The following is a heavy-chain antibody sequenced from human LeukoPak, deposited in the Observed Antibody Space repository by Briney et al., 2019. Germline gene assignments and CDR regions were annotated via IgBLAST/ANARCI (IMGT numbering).Heavy chain of an antibody. CDR1: GYSTSSGYY. CDR3: ARDNIVVVAATKAYYFDY. V-gene: IGHV4-38-2*02. D-gene: IGHD2-15*01. Sequence: SETLSLTCTVYGYSTSSGYYWGWIRQPPGKGLEWIGSIYHSGSTYYNPSLKSRVTISVDTSKNQFSLKLSSVTAADTAVYYCARDNIVVVAATKAYYFDYWGQGTLVTVSS. J-gene: IGHJ4*02. CDR2: IYHSGST.